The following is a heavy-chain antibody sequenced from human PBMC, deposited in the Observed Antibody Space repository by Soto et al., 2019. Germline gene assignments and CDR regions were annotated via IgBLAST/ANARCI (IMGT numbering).Heavy chain of an antibody. CDR2: IHYSGST. J-gene: IGHJ4*02. D-gene: IGHD3-10*01. V-gene: IGHV4-59*08. CDR1: GGSVSGYY. CDR3: ARHYNSGSYPLDC. Sequence: SETLSLTCTFSGGSVSGYYWGWIRQPPGRGLEYIGHIHYSGSTNYNPSLKSRVTMSVDASRNQFSLKLNSVTAADTAVYFCARHYNSGSYPLDCWGQGTLVTVSS.